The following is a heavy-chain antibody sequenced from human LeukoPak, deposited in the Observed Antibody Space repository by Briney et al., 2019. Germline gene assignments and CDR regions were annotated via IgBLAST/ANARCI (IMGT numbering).Heavy chain of an antibody. CDR3: ARDGETYYDILTGYYTPRVFDY. J-gene: IGHJ4*02. V-gene: IGHV7-4-1*02. CDR2: INTNTGNP. CDR1: GGTFSSYA. Sequence: ASVKVSCKASGGTFSSYAISWVRQAPGQGLEWMGWINTNTGNPTYAQGFTGRFVFSLDTSVSTAYLQISSLKAEDTAVYYCARDGETYYDILTGYYTPRVFDYWGQGTLVTVSS. D-gene: IGHD3-9*01.